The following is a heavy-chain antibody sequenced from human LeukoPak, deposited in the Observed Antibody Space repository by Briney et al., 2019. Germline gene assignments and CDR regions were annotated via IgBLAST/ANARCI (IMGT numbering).Heavy chain of an antibody. CDR1: GGSISISHHY. CDR2: IYSSGST. Sequence: SETLSLTCAVSGGSISISHHYWGWIRQPPGKGLEWIGSIYSSGSTYYNSSLRTRVTISVDKSKNQFSLKLTSVTAADTAVYYCARVIRTTGYYSNPKSGSFDFWGQGTLVTVSS. D-gene: IGHD3-9*01. J-gene: IGHJ4*02. CDR3: ARVIRTTGYYSNPKSGSFDF. V-gene: IGHV4-39*01.